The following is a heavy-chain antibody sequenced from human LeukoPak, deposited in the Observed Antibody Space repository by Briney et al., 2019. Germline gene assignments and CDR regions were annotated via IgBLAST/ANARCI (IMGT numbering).Heavy chain of an antibody. CDR2: INPNSGGT. CDR1: GYTFTGYY. D-gene: IGHD3-22*01. CDR3: ARDFSLYYYDSSGYYRGWFDP. Sequence: GASVKVSCKASGYTFTGYYMHWVRQAPGQGLEWMGWINPNSGGTNYAQKFQGRVTMTRDTSISTAYMELSRLRSDDTAVYYCARDFSLYYYDSSGYYRGWFDPWGQGTLVTVSS. V-gene: IGHV1-2*02. J-gene: IGHJ5*02.